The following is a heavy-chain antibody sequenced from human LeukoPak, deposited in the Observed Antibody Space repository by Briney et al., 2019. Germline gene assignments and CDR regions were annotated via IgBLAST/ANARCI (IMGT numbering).Heavy chain of an antibody. J-gene: IGHJ4*02. Sequence: SETLSLTCTVPGGSLSSSSYSWGWIRQPPGKGLEWIGTFYYSGSTYYNPSLNTRVSISEVTSNNHFSLNLSSVTAADTAVYYCARYASSGYYRYYFDYWGQGTLVTVSS. CDR3: ARYASSGYYRYYFDY. CDR1: GGSLSSSSYS. CDR2: FYYSGST. D-gene: IGHD3-22*01. V-gene: IGHV4-39*02.